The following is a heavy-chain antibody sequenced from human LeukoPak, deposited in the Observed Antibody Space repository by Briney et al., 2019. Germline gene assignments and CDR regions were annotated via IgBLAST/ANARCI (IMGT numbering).Heavy chain of an antibody. CDR1: GGSISSSSYY. CDR2: IYYSGST. CDR3: ARHLGYCSGGSCYEYYYYYMDV. D-gene: IGHD2-15*01. V-gene: IGHV4-39*01. J-gene: IGHJ6*03. Sequence: PSETLSLTCTVSGGSISSSSYYWGWIRQPPGKGLEWIGSIYYSGSTYYNPSLESRVTISVDTSKNQFSLKLSSVTAADTAVYYCARHLGYCSGGSCYEYYYYYMDVWGKGTTVTVSS.